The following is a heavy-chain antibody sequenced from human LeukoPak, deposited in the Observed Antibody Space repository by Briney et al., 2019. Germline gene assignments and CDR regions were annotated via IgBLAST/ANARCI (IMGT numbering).Heavy chain of an antibody. J-gene: IGHJ6*02. Sequence: TLSLTCTVSGGSISSGGYYWSWIRQHPGKGLEWIGYIYYSGSTYYNPSLKSRVTISVDTSKNQFSLKLSSVTAADTTVYYCARGEVHSSGSYYSYYYGMDVWGQGTTVTVSS. V-gene: IGHV4-31*03. D-gene: IGHD3-10*01. CDR3: ARGEVHSSGSYYSYYYGMDV. CDR2: IYYSGST. CDR1: GGSISSGGYY.